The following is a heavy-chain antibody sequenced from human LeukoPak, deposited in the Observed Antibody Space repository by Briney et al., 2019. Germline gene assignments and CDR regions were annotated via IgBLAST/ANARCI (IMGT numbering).Heavy chain of an antibody. J-gene: IGHJ2*01. Sequence: SKTLSLTCTVSGGSISPYYWTWIRQSPGKALEWIGYIYYSGRTSYNPSLKSRVTMSVDTSKNQFSLQLRSVTAADTAVYYCARDGNPWNLDVWGRGTLVTVSS. CDR3: ARDGNPWNLDV. CDR1: GGSISPYY. CDR2: IYYSGRT. V-gene: IGHV4-59*01. D-gene: IGHD1-14*01.